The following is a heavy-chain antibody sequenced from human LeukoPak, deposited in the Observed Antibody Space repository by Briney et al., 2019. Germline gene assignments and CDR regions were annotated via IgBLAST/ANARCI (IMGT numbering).Heavy chain of an antibody. J-gene: IGHJ6*02. CDR3: VSLGATTIYYYGMDV. CDR1: GYTFTDYY. CDR2: INPNSGGT. D-gene: IGHD1-26*01. Sequence: ASVKVSCKASGYTFTDYYLHWVRQAPGQGLEWIGWINPNSGGTNYAQKFQGRVTMTRDTSISTVYMELSRLRSDDTAVYYCVSLGATTIYYYGMDVWGQGTTVSVSS. V-gene: IGHV1-2*02.